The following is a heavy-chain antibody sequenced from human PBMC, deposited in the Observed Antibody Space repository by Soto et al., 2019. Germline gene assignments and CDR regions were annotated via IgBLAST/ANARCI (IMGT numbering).Heavy chain of an antibody. CDR1: GGTFSSYA. D-gene: IGHD6-13*01. V-gene: IGHV1-69*01. CDR2: IIPIFGTA. CDR3: ARETGAAVYYYYGMDV. Sequence: QVQLVQSGAEVKKPGSSVKVSCKASGGTFSSYAISWVRQAPGQGLEWMGGIIPIFGTANYAQKFQGRVTITVDEPTSTADMELGSLRYEDTAVYYCARETGAAVYYYYGMDVWGQGTTVTVSS. J-gene: IGHJ6*02.